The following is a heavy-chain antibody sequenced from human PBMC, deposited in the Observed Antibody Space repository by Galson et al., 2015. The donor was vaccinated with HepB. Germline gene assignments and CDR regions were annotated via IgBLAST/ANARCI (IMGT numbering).Heavy chain of an antibody. D-gene: IGHD2-2*01. CDR1: GDSVSSNTAA. CDR3: ARDRCSSSTCSQDYYFGMDV. J-gene: IGHJ6*02. CDR2: TSFRSKWYS. Sequence: CAISGDSVSSNTAAWNWIRQSPSRGLEWLGRTSFRSKWYSDYALSVKSRIIINPDTSKNQFSLQLNSVTPEDTAMYYCARDRCSSSTCSQDYYFGMDVWGQGTTVTVSS. V-gene: IGHV6-1*01.